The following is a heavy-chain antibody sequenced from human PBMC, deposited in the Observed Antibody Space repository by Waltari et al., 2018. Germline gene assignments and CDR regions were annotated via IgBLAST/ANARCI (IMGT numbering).Heavy chain of an antibody. D-gene: IGHD4-17*01. CDR2: ISSSSYI. V-gene: IGHV3-21*01. Sequence: EVQLVESGGGLVKPGGSLRLSCAASGFTFSSYSMNWVRQAPGKGLEWVSSISSSSYIYYADSVKGRFTISRDNAKNSLYLQMNSLRAEDTAVYYCARSGGRNGDYMGWFDPWGQGTLVTVSS. CDR1: GFTFSSYS. CDR3: ARSGGRNGDYMGWFDP. J-gene: IGHJ5*02.